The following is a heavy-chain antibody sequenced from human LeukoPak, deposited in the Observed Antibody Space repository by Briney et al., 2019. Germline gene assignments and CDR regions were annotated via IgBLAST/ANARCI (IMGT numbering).Heavy chain of an antibody. D-gene: IGHD3-16*01. Sequence: SETLSLTCTVSGGSISTSSYYWGWIRQPPGKGLQWIGSIYYNGSTYYNPSLKSRVTISVDTSKNQFSLKLSSVTAADTAVYYCARETSQKGAHYMDVWGKGTTVTISS. CDR2: IYYNGST. CDR3: ARETSQKGAHYMDV. CDR1: GGSISTSSYY. V-gene: IGHV4-39*07. J-gene: IGHJ6*03.